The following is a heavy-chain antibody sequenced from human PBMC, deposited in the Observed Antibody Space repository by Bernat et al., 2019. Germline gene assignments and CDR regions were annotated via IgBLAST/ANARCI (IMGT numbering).Heavy chain of an antibody. J-gene: IGHJ4*02. D-gene: IGHD2-21*02. CDR1: GFTFSSFA. Sequence: EVQLLESGGGLVQPGGSLRLSCAASGFTFSSFAMNWVRQAPGKGLEWVSAISGGGDTIFYADSVKGRFTISRDNSKNTLYLQTNSLRAEDTAVYYCARLQFRGFDYWGQGTLVTVSS. CDR2: ISGGGDTI. CDR3: ARLQFRGFDY. V-gene: IGHV3-23*01.